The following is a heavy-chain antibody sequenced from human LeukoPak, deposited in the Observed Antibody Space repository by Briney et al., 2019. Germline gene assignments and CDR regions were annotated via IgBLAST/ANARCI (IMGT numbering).Heavy chain of an antibody. D-gene: IGHD3-22*01. CDR2: IIPIFGTA. J-gene: IGHJ4*02. V-gene: IGHV1-69*05. Sequence: ASVKISCKASVGTFSRYAVRWVRQAPGQGLEWMGGIIPIFGTANYAQKFQGRVTITTDESTSTAYMELSSLRSEDTAVYYCARTYYYDSSGYLGLFYWGQGTLVTVSS. CDR1: VGTFSRYA. CDR3: ARTYYYDSSGYLGLFY.